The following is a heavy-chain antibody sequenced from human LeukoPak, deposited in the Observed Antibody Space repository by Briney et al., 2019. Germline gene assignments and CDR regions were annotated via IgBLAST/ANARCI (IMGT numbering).Heavy chain of an antibody. V-gene: IGHV1-69*13. CDR1: GGTFSSYA. CDR3: ARGDVGSGSYSDAFDI. Sequence: ASVKVSCKASGGTFSSYAISWVRQAPGQGLEWMGGIIPIFGTAHYAQKFQGRVTITADESTSTAYMELSSLRSEDTAVYYCARGDVGSGSYSDAFDIWGQGTMVTVSS. CDR2: IIPIFGTA. J-gene: IGHJ3*02. D-gene: IGHD3-10*01.